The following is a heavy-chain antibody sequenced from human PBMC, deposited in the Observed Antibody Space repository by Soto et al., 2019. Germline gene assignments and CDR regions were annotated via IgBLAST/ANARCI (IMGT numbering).Heavy chain of an antibody. D-gene: IGHD5-12*01. CDR1: GGSISSGGYY. J-gene: IGHJ6*02. Sequence: SETLSLTCTVSGGSISSGGYYWSWIRQHPGKGLEWIGYIYYSGSTYYNPSLKSRVTISVDTSKNQFSLRLSSVTAADTAVYYCARNTPNGYNYYYYGMDVWGQGTTVTVSS. V-gene: IGHV4-31*03. CDR3: ARNTPNGYNYYYYGMDV. CDR2: IYYSGST.